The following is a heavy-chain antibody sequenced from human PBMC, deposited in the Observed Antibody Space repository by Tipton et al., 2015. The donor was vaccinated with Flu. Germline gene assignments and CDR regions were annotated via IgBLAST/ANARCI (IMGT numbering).Heavy chain of an antibody. CDR3: ARRDHSNYVSDPKSWFDP. V-gene: IGHV4-38-2*01. J-gene: IGHJ5*02. CDR1: GDSISSDYY. CDR2: VARTGDS. Sequence: TLSLTCAVSGDSISSDYYWAWIRQFPGKGLEWIGTVARTGDSTYNPSLKSRVTLSIDTSKNQFSLKMKSVTATDMAVYYCARRDHSNYVSDPKSWFDPWGQGTLVAVSS. D-gene: IGHD4-11*01.